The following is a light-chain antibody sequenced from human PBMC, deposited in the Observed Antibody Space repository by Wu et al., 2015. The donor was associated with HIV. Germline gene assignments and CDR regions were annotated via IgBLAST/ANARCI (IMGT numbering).Light chain of an antibody. Sequence: EIVMTQSPATLSVSPGERATLSCRASQSVSSNLAWYQQKPGQAPRLLIYGASTRATGIPARFSGSGSGTDFTLTITKLEPEDFVNYYCQQYGQTPLTFGQGTRLEI. J-gene: IGKJ2*01. CDR1: QSVSSN. V-gene: IGKV3-15*01. CDR3: QQYGQTPLT. CDR2: GAS.